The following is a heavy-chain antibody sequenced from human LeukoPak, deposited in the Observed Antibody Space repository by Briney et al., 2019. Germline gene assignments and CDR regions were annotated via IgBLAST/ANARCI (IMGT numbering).Heavy chain of an antibody. Sequence: GASVKVSCKVSGYTFTNYGISWVRQAPGQGLAWMGIINPSGGTTTYAQKFQGRVTMTRDMSTSTVYMELSSLRSEDTAVYYCARDTLDYNFDYWGQGTLVTVSS. V-gene: IGHV1-46*01. CDR3: ARDTLDYNFDY. CDR1: GYTFTNYG. D-gene: IGHD5-12*01. J-gene: IGHJ4*02. CDR2: INPSGGTT.